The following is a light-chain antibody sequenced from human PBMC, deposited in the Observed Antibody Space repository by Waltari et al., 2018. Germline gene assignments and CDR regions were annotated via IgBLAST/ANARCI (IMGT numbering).Light chain of an antibody. CDR2: RDN. CDR3: AAWDDRLRGRV. V-gene: IGLV1-47*01. Sequence: QSVLTQPPSASGTPGQRVTISCSGSSSNIGINYVYWYQHFPGSAPKLLIYRDNQLPSGVPDRFSGSKSGSSASLAISGPRSEDEGDYYCAAWDDRLRGRVFGGGTKLTVL. CDR1: SSNIGINY. J-gene: IGLJ3*02.